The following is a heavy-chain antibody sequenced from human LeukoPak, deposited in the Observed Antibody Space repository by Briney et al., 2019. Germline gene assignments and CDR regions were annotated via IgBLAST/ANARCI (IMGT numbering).Heavy chain of an antibody. Sequence: GGSLRLPCAASGFTFSSYGMHWVRQAPGKGLEWVAFIRYDGSNKYYADSVKGRFTISRDNSKNTLYLQMNSLRAEDTAVYYCAKSLPPLEYSSSSDYFDYWGQGTLVTVS. D-gene: IGHD6-6*01. CDR1: GFTFSSYG. J-gene: IGHJ4*02. V-gene: IGHV3-30*02. CDR2: IRYDGSNK. CDR3: AKSLPPLEYSSSSDYFDY.